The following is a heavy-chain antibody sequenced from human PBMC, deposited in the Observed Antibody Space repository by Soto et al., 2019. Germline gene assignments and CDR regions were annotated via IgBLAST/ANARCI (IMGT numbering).Heavy chain of an antibody. J-gene: IGHJ3*02. CDR2: IRSKANSYAT. D-gene: IGHD1-1*01. CDR3: TSSNLETGIYDAFDI. CDR1: GFTFSGSA. Sequence: PGGSLRLSCAASGFTFSGSAMHWVRQASGKGLEWVGRIRSKANSYATAYAASVKGRFTISRDDSKNTAYLQMNSLKTEDTAVYYCTSSNLETGIYDAFDIWGQGTMVTVSS. V-gene: IGHV3-73*01.